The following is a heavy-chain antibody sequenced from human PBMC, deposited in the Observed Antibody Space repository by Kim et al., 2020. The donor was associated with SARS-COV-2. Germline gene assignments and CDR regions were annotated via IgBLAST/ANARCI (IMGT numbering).Heavy chain of an antibody. Sequence: SETLSLTCAVYGGSFSGYYWSWIRQPPGKGLEWIGEINHSGSTNYNPSLKSRVTISVDTSKNQFSLKLSSVTAADTAVYYCARRAGPGLAAREYYFDYWGQGTLVTVSS. J-gene: IGHJ4*02. CDR1: GGSFSGYY. D-gene: IGHD6-25*01. CDR3: ARRAGPGLAAREYYFDY. V-gene: IGHV4-34*01. CDR2: INHSGST.